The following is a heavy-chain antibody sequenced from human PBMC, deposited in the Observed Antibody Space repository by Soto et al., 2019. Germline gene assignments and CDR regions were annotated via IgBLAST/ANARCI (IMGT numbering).Heavy chain of an antibody. Sequence: SETLSLTCTVSGGSISSYYWSWIRQPPGKGLEWIGYIYYSGSTNYNPSLKSRVTISVDTSKNQFSLKLSSVTAADTAVYYCGRGDTYYYDSSGLLFDYWGQGTLVTVSS. CDR3: GRGDTYYYDSSGLLFDY. CDR1: GGSISSYY. D-gene: IGHD3-22*01. J-gene: IGHJ4*02. V-gene: IGHV4-59*08. CDR2: IYYSGST.